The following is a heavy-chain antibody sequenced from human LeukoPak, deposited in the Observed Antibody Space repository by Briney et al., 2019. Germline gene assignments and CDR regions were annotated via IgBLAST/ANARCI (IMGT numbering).Heavy chain of an antibody. V-gene: IGHV3-21*01. CDR2: ISSSSSYI. D-gene: IGHD3-22*01. Sequence: GGSLRLSCAASGFTFSTYSMNWVRQAPGKGLEWVSSISSSSSYILYADSVKGRFTISRDNAKNSLYLQMNSLRAEDTAVYYCARTYYYDSSGYHGHWGQGTLVTVSS. CDR3: ARTYYYDSSGYHGH. CDR1: GFTFSTYS. J-gene: IGHJ4*02.